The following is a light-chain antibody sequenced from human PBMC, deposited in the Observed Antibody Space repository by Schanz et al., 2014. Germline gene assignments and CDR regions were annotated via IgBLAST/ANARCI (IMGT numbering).Light chain of an antibody. J-gene: IGKJ2*01. CDR2: AAS. CDR1: QSISSY. V-gene: IGKV1-39*01. Sequence: DIQMTQSPSSLSASVGDRVTITCRASQSISSYLNWYQQKPGKAPKLLIYAASSLQSGVPSRFSGSGSVTDFTLTISTLEPEDFAVYYCQQYGNSPPFTFGQGTRLEIK. CDR3: QQYGNSPPFT.